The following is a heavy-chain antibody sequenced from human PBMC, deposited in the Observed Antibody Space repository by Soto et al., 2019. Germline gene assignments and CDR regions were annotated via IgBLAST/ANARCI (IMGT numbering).Heavy chain of an antibody. CDR1: GFTFSSYG. Sequence: PASGFTFSSYGMLWVRQAPGKGLEWVAVISYDGSNKYNADSGKVRFTISRDNSKNTLYLQMNSLRAEDTAVYYCAKTWSRDYYYGMDVWGQGTTVTVSS. V-gene: IGHV3-30*18. CDR3: AKTWSRDYYYGMDV. D-gene: IGHD3-3*01. J-gene: IGHJ6*02. CDR2: ISYDGSNK.